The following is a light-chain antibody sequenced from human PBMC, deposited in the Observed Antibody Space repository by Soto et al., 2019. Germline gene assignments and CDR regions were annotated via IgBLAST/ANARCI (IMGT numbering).Light chain of an antibody. CDR3: ASWDVILSVGV. CDR1: NSNIGTYT. J-gene: IGLJ3*02. Sequence: QSVLTQPPSASGTPGQRVIISCSGSNSNIGTYTVNWYQQLPGTAPKLLIYTDYQRPSGVPDRFSGSKSGTSDSLAISGLQSEDEADYYCASWDVILSVGVFGGGTKLTVL. CDR2: TDY. V-gene: IGLV1-44*01.